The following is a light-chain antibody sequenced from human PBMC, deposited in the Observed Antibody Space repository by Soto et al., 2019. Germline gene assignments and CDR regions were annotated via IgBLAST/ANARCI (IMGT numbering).Light chain of an antibody. J-gene: IGKJ2*02. CDR1: HSVSSN. V-gene: IGKV3-15*01. CDR2: GAS. Sequence: EIVMTQSPATLSVSPGERATRSCRASHSVSSNLAWYQQKPGQAPRLLIYGASTRATGIPARFSGSGSGTEFTLTISSLQSEDFAVYYCQQYNNWPRGTFGQGTKLEIK. CDR3: QQYNNWPRGT.